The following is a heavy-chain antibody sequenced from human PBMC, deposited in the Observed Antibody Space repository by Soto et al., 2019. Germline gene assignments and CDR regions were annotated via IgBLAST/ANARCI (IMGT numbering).Heavy chain of an antibody. Sequence: GGSLRLSCAASGFTFSSYAVSWVRQAPGKGLEWVSAISGSGGSTYYADSVKGRFTISRDNSKNTLYLQMNSLRAEDSAVYYCAKDGSHPVFFDYWGQGTLVTVSS. J-gene: IGHJ4*02. CDR3: AKDGSHPVFFDY. V-gene: IGHV3-23*01. CDR1: GFTFSSYA. CDR2: ISGSGGST. D-gene: IGHD1-20*01.